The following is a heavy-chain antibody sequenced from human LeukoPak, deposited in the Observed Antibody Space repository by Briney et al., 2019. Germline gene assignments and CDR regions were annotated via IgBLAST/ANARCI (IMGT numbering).Heavy chain of an antibody. CDR1: GGSFSGYY. CDR3: ARGGVHGGVRYQLLSGGLRY. V-gene: IGHV4-34*01. Sequence: PSETLSHTCAVYGGSFSGYYWSWIRQPPWKGLEWIGEINYSGSTNHNPSLKSRVTIPEDTSKNQCHLMLSYVPAADRGVCYCARGGVHGGVRYQLLSGGLRYWGQGTLVTVSS. CDR2: INYSGST. D-gene: IGHD2-2*01. J-gene: IGHJ4*02.